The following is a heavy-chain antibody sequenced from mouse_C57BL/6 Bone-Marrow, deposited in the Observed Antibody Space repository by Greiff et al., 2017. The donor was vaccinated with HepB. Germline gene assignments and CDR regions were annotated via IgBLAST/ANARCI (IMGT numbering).Heavy chain of an antibody. CDR2: ISNLAYSI. J-gene: IGHJ1*03. CDR1: GFTFSDYG. V-gene: IGHV5-15*01. Sequence: EVMLVESGGGLVQPGGSLKLSCAASGFTFSDYGMAWVRQAPRKGPEWVAFISNLAYSIYYADTVTGRFTISRENAKNTLYLEMSSLRSEDTAMYYCARHRYYYGSSYGYFDVWGTGTTVTVSS. CDR3: ARHRYYYGSSYGYFDV. D-gene: IGHD1-1*01.